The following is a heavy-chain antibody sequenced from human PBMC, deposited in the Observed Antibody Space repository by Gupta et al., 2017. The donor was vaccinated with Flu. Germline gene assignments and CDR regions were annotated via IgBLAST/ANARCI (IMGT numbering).Heavy chain of an antibody. D-gene: IGHD3-10*01. CDR2: IFYSEVTSWTT. Sequence: GWLRQPPGKGLEWIGNIFYSEVTSWTTYYNPSLKSRVTMSVDTSKNRFSLKVRSVTAADTAVYYCARRPTAWFPFNHWGQGTLVTVSS. J-gene: IGHJ4*02. CDR3: ARRPTAWFPFNH. V-gene: IGHV4-39*01.